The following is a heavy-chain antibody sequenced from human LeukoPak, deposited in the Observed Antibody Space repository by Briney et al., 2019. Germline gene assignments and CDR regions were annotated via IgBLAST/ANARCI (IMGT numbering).Heavy chain of an antibody. Sequence: PGGSLRLSCAASGFTFSASTMHWVRQASGKGLEWVGRIRSKPNSYATAYAASVKGRFTISRDDSKNTAYLQMNSLETADTAVYYCTTVDTIMVWGQGTLVTVSS. CDR3: TTVDTIMV. CDR2: IRSKPNSYAT. J-gene: IGHJ4*02. V-gene: IGHV3-73*01. CDR1: GFTFSAST. D-gene: IGHD5-18*01.